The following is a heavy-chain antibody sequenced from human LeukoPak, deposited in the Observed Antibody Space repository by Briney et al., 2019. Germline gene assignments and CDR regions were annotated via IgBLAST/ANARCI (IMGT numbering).Heavy chain of an antibody. CDR1: GYTFTSYD. CDR3: ARGVYYDFWSGYYSGGFNAGPFDP. V-gene: IGHV1-8*01. Sequence: ASVKVSCKASGYTFTSYDINWVRQATGQGREWIGWMNPNSGNTGYAQKFQGRVTMTRNTSISTAYMELSSLRSEDTAVYYCARGVYYDFWSGYYSGGFNAGPFDPWGQGTLVTVSS. D-gene: IGHD3-3*01. J-gene: IGHJ5*02. CDR2: MNPNSGNT.